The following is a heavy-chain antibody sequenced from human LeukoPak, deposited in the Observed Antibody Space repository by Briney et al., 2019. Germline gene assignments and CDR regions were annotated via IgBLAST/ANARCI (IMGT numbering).Heavy chain of an antibody. V-gene: IGHV1-2*02. CDR3: ARGSPDYDILTGYYPDPPDY. CDR1: GYTFTGYY. CDR2: INPNSGGT. D-gene: IGHD3-9*01. J-gene: IGHJ4*02. Sequence: GESLQVSCNASGYTFTGYYMHWVRQAPGQGLEWMGWINPNSGGTNYAQKFQGRVTMTRDTSISTAYMELSRLRSDDTAVYYCARGSPDYDILTGYYPDPPDYWGQGTLVTVSS.